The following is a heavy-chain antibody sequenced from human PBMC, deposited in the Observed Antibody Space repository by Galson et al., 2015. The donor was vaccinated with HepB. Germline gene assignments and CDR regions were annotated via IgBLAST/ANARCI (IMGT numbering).Heavy chain of an antibody. CDR3: ARGDIVVVPAAADAEYFQH. V-gene: IGHV1-18*01. CDR2: ISAYNGNT. Sequence: SVKVSCKASGYTFTSYGISWVRQAPGQELEWMGWISAYNGNTNYAQKLQGRVTMTTDTSTSTAYMELRSLRSDDTAVYYCARGDIVVVPAAADAEYFQHWGQGTLVTVSS. CDR1: GYTFTSYG. D-gene: IGHD2-2*01. J-gene: IGHJ1*01.